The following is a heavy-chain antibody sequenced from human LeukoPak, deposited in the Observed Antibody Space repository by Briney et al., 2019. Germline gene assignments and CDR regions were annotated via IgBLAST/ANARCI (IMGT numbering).Heavy chain of an antibody. Sequence: GASVKVSCKVSGYTLTELSMHWVRQAPGKGLEWMGGFDPEDGETIYAQKFQGRVTMTRDTSISTAYMELSRLRSNDTAVYYCARVREPVVITTIPLFDYWGQGTLVTVSS. CDR1: GYTLTELS. CDR2: FDPEDGET. V-gene: IGHV1-24*01. CDR3: ARVREPVVITTIPLFDY. J-gene: IGHJ4*02. D-gene: IGHD3-22*01.